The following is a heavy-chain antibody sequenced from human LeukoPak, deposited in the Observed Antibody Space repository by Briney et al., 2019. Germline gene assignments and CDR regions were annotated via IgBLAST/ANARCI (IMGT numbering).Heavy chain of an antibody. Sequence: NPGGSLRLSCAAFGFSFSTSTMNWVRQAPGKGLEWISSIGKTGRDMYYANSVRGRFTISRDNAKNSLFLVMDSLRVEDTSVYYCVRGDNRDYWGQGTLVTVSS. V-gene: IGHV3-21*01. D-gene: IGHD1-14*01. CDR2: IGKTGRDM. CDR3: VRGDNRDY. J-gene: IGHJ4*02. CDR1: GFSFSTST.